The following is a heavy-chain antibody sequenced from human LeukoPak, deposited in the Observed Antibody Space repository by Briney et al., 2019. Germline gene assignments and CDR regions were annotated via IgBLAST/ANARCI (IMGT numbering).Heavy chain of an antibody. CDR2: IYYSGST. J-gene: IGHJ4*02. CDR3: ARGGTDYYDSSGYFLSFPDY. V-gene: IGHV4-39*01. D-gene: IGHD3-22*01. Sequence: PSETLSLTCTVSGGSISSSSYSWGWIRQPPGKGLEWIGSIYYSGSTYYNPSLKSRVTISVDTSKNQFSLKLSSVTAADTAVYYCARGGTDYYDSSGYFLSFPDYWGQGTLVTVSS. CDR1: GGSISSSSYS.